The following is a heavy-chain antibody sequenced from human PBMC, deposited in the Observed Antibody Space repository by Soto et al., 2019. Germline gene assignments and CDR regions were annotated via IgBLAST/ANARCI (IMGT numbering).Heavy chain of an antibody. V-gene: IGHV3-64*07. D-gene: IGHD2-2*01. CDR3: ARDVPATF. Sequence: EVQLVESGGGLVQPGGSLKLSCVGSGFTFSIHGMHWVRQAPGKGLEFVSDISSNGGSRHYADSVRGRFTISRDNVKNGMNLDMGRLRREEMGIYNCARDVPATFWGPGTQVTVSS. CDR1: GFTFSIHG. CDR2: ISSNGGSR. J-gene: IGHJ4*02.